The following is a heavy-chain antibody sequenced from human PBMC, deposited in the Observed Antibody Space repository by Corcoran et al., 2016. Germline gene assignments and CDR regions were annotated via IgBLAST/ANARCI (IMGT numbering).Heavy chain of an antibody. CDR2: LYYSGST. V-gene: IGHV4-39*07. Sequence: QLQLQESGPGLVKPSETLSLTCTVSGGSISSSSYYLGWIRQPPGKGLEWIGSLYYSGSTYYNPSLKSRVTISVDTSKNQFSLKLSSVTAADTAVYYCARDHQGYDDFWSGYPTEPFFDYWGQGTLVTVSS. D-gene: IGHD3-3*01. J-gene: IGHJ4*02. CDR3: ARDHQGYDDFWSGYPTEPFFDY. CDR1: GGSISSSSYY.